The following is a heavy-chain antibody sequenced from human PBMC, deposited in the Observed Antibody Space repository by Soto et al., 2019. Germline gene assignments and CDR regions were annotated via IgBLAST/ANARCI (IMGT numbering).Heavy chain of an antibody. CDR1: GYTFTSYV. V-gene: IGHV1-3*01. Sequence: ASVKVSCKASGYTFTSYVMHWVRQAPGQRLEWMGWINAGNGNTKYSQKFQGRVTITRDTSASTAYMELSSLRSEDTAVYYCARDDGSVLKNWFDPWGQGTLVTVSS. CDR3: ARDDGSVLKNWFDP. J-gene: IGHJ5*02. CDR2: INAGNGNT. D-gene: IGHD3-10*01.